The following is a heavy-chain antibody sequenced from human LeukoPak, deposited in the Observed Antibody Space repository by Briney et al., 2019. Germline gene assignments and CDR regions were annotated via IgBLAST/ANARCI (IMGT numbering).Heavy chain of an antibody. CDR3: ARDGVYSSGFFDY. Sequence: SETLSLTCAVYCGSFRGYYWSWIRQPPGKGLEWIGEINHSGSTNYNPSLKSRVTISVDTSKNQFSLKLSSVTAADTAVYYCARDGVYSSGFFDYWGQGTLVTVSS. CDR2: INHSGST. V-gene: IGHV4-34*01. CDR1: CGSFRGYY. J-gene: IGHJ4*02. D-gene: IGHD6-19*01.